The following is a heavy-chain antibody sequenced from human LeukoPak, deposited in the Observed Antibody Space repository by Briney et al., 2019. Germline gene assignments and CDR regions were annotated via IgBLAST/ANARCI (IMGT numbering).Heavy chain of an antibody. CDR3: TRQGGYYYDSSGYPDY. J-gene: IGHJ4*02. CDR1: GFTFSGSA. Sequence: GGSLKLSCAASGFTFSGSAMHWVRQATGKGLEWVGLIRSKANSYATAYAASVKGRFTISRDDSKNTAYLQMNSLKTEDTAVYYCTRQGGYYYDSSGYPDYWGQGTLVTVSS. D-gene: IGHD3-22*01. CDR2: IRSKANSYAT. V-gene: IGHV3-73*01.